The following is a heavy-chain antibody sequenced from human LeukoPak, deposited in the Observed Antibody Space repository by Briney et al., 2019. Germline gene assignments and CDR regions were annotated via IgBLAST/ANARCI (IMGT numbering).Heavy chain of an antibody. V-gene: IGHV4-59*01. D-gene: IGHD6-13*01. CDR2: IYYSGST. CDR1: GGSISSYY. Sequence: SETLSLTCTVSGGSISSYYWSWIRQPPGKGLEWIGYIYYSGSTNYNPSLKSRVTISVDTSKNQFSLKLSSVTAADTAVYYCARDSSSWYFGAFDIWGQGTMVTVSS. CDR3: ARDSSSWYFGAFDI. J-gene: IGHJ3*02.